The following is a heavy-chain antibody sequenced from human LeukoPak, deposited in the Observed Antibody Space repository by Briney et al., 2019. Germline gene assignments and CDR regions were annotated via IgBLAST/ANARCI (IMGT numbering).Heavy chain of an antibody. CDR2: ISAYNGNT. CDR3: ARDASSGWYFGYYYYMDV. J-gene: IGHJ6*03. Sequence: ASVKVSCKASGYTFTSYGISWVRQAPGQGLEWMGWISAYNGNTNYAQKLQGRVTMTTDTSTSTAYMELRSLRSDDTAVYYCARDASSGWYFGYYYYMDVWGKGTTVTISS. CDR1: GYTFTSYG. D-gene: IGHD6-19*01. V-gene: IGHV1-18*01.